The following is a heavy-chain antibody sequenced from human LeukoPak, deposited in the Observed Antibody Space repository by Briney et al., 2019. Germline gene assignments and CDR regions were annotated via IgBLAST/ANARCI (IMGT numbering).Heavy chain of an antibody. V-gene: IGHV4-59*01. D-gene: IGHD2-15*01. CDR1: GGSISSYY. CDR2: IYYSGST. J-gene: IGHJ5*02. CDR3: ARNSPGCSGGSCPGYNWFDP. Sequence: SETLSLTCTVSGGSISSYYWSWIRQPPGKGLEWIGYIYYSGSTNYNPSLKSRVTISVDTSKNQFSLKLSSVTAADTAVYYCARNSPGCSGGSCPGYNWFDPWGQGTLVTVSS.